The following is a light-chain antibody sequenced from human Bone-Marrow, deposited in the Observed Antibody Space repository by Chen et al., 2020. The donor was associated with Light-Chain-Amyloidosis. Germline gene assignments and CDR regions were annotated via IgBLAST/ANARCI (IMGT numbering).Light chain of an antibody. CDR3: SSYTITNTLV. V-gene: IGLV2-14*01. CDR1: SSDVCGDNH. Sequence: QSDLPQPASVSGSPGQSITISCPGTSSDVCGDNHVSWYQQHPDKAPKLMIYEVTNRPSWVPERFSGSKSDNTASLTISGLQTEDEADYFCSSYTITNTLVFGSGTRVTVL. CDR2: EVT. J-gene: IGLJ1*01.